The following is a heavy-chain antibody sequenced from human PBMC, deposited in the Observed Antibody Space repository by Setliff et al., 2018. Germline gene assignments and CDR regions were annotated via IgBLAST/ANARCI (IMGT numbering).Heavy chain of an antibody. CDR3: ARVDNFWSGPIDY. CDR1: GDSISSSNW. D-gene: IGHD3-3*01. Sequence: SETLSLTCAVSGDSISSSNWWNWVRQPPGKGLEWIGEIYHSGSTKYNPSLKSRVTISVDKSKNQFSLKLSSVTAADTAVYYCARVDNFWSGPIDYWGQGTLVTVS. CDR2: IYHSGST. V-gene: IGHV4-4*02. J-gene: IGHJ4*02.